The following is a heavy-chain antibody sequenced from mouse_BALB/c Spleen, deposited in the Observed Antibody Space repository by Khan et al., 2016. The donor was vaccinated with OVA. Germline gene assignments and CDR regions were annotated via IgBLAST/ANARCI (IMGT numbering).Heavy chain of an antibody. V-gene: IGHV3-2*02. CDR3: ARDGSRYNYAMDY. CDR2: ISYSGSP. CDR1: GYSITSDYA. J-gene: IGHJ4*01. D-gene: IGHD2-3*01. Sequence: EVKLEESGPGLVKPSQSLSLTCTVTGYSITSDYAWNWIRQFPGNKLEWMGYISYSGSPSNNPSLKSRIPITRDTTKNQSFLQLNSVTTEDTATYYCARDGSRYNYAMDYWGQGTAVTVSS.